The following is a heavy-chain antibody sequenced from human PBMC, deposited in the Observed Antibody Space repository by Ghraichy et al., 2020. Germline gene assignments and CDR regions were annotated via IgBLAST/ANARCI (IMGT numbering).Heavy chain of an antibody. CDR1: GFPFSAFA. CDR2: ISNDGSVD. J-gene: IGHJ4*01. CDR3: TKGGYDRSVHFAPPIDF. D-gene: IGHD3-22*01. V-gene: IGHV3-30*18. Sequence: GGSLRLSCAVSGFPFSAFAMHWVRQAPGRGLEWVAVISNDGSVDYYGDSVRGRFSTSRDNSKNTLYLQMDNLRAEDSAIYYCTKGGYDRSVHFAPPIDFWGHGTPVTVSS.